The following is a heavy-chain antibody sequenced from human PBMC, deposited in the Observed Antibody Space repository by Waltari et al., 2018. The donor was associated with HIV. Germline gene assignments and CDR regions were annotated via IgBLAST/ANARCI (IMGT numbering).Heavy chain of an antibody. CDR1: GFTFSSYA. CDR2: ISGSGGDT. D-gene: IGHD3-10*01. Sequence: LLEPGGNLVQPGGSMTLSCAASGFTFSSYAITWVRQAPGKGLGWVSGISGSGGDTLFADSVKGRFTISRDASTVYLSMNRLTAEDTAVYYCAKVGLSGRWLLRRPFYFDYWGQGILVTVSS. CDR3: AKVGLSGRWLLRRPFYFDY. V-gene: IGHV3-23*01. J-gene: IGHJ4*02.